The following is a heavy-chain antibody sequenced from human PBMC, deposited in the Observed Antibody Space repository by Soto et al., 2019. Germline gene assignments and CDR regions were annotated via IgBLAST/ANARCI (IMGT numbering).Heavy chain of an antibody. CDR3: ARADHIVVVPAAIMAFDY. J-gene: IGHJ4*02. V-gene: IGHV5-51*01. Sequence: GESLKISCKGSGYSFTSYWIGWVRQMPGKGLEWMGIIYPGDSDTRYSPSFQGQVTISADKSISTAYLQWSSLKASDTAMYYCARADHIVVVPAAIMAFDYWGQGTLVTVSS. D-gene: IGHD2-2*01. CDR1: GYSFTSYW. CDR2: IYPGDSDT.